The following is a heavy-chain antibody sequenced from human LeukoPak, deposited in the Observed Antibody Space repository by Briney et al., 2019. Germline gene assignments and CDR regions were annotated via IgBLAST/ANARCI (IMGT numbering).Heavy chain of an antibody. CDR3: AKASGYSFGHFDY. CDR1: GFTFDDYA. D-gene: IGHD5-18*01. Sequence: GGSLRLSCAASGFTFDDYAMHWVRQAPGKGLEWVSDIIWNGGRTGYADSVKGRFTISRDNAKNSLYLQMNNLRPGDTALYYCAKASGYSFGHFDYWGQGTLVTVSS. J-gene: IGHJ4*02. CDR2: IIWNGGRT. V-gene: IGHV3-9*01.